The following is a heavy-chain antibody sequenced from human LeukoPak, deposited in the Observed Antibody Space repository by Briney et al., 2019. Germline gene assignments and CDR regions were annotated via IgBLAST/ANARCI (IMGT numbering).Heavy chain of an antibody. J-gene: IGHJ5*02. CDR2: VYYSGST. CDR3: ARGLSITMVRGVIQAAGFDP. D-gene: IGHD3-10*01. CDR1: GGSITTYY. Sequence: SETLSLTCTVSGGSITTYYWSWIRQPPGKGLEWIGYVYYSGSTKYNPSLKSRVTISVDTSKNQFSPKLSSVTAADTAVYYCARGLSITMVRGVIQAAGFDPWGQGTLVTVSS. V-gene: IGHV4-59*08.